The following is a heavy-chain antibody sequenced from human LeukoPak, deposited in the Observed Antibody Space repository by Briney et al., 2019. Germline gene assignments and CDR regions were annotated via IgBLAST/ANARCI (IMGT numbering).Heavy chain of an antibody. Sequence: GSSLRLSCAASGFTFTNDFMTWVRQAPGKGLEWVANMRVDGSDIHYVDSVKGRFTISSDNARNSLYLQMNTLRAEDTAVYYCARGRGWTYDSWGRGTLVTVSS. D-gene: IGHD6-19*01. CDR2: MRVDGSDI. J-gene: IGHJ4*02. V-gene: IGHV3-7*04. CDR3: ARGRGWTYDS. CDR1: GFTFTNDF.